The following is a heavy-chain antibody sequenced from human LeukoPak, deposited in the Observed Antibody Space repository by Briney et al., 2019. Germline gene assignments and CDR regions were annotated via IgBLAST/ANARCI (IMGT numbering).Heavy chain of an antibody. CDR3: ARGYQLLYRNYYYYYYMDV. CDR1: GGTFSSYV. V-gene: IGHV1-69*13. J-gene: IGHJ6*03. Sequence: ASVKVSCKASGGTFSSYVISWVRQAPGQGLEWMGGIIPIFGTANYAQKFQGRVTITADESTSTAYMELSSLRSEDTAVYYCARGYQLLYRNYYYYYYMDVWGKGTTVTVSS. CDR2: IIPIFGTA. D-gene: IGHD2-2*02.